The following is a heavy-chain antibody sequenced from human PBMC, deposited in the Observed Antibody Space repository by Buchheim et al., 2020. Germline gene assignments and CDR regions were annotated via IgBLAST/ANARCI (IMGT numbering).Heavy chain of an antibody. J-gene: IGHJ6*02. CDR3: ARVRYDFWSGYYYYYYGMDV. CDR2: INPNSGGT. D-gene: IGHD3-3*01. CDR1: GYTFTGYY. V-gene: IGHV1-2*06. Sequence: QVQLVQSGAEVKKPGASVKVSCKASGYTFTGYYMHWVRQAPGQGLEWMGRINPNSGGTNYAQKFQGRVTMTRDTSISTAYMELSRLRSDDTAVYYCARVRYDFWSGYYYYYYGMDVWGQGTT.